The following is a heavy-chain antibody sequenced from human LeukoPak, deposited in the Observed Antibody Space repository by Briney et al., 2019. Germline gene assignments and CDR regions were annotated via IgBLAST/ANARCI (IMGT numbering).Heavy chain of an antibody. CDR2: TYYSGST. CDR3: ARVPRGGVRGVIKYYFDY. V-gene: IGHV4-39*07. D-gene: IGHD3-10*01. CDR1: GGSISRSSYY. Sequence: SETLSLTCSVSGGSISRSSYYWTWIRQSPGRGLEWIGNTYYSGSTLYNPSLKSRVTISVDTSKNQFSLKLSTVTAADTAVYYCARVPRGGVRGVIKYYFDYWGQGTLVTVSS. J-gene: IGHJ4*02.